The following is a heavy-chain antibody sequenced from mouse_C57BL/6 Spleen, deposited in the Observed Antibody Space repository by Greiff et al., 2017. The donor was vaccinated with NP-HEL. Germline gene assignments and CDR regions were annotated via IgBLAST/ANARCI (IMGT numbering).Heavy chain of an antibody. CDR2: IDPNSGGT. CDR3: ARSDGYYVEYYYAMDY. Sequence: VQLQESGAELVKPGASVKLSCKASGYTFTSYWMHWVKQRPGRGLEWIGRIDPNSGGTKYNEKFKSKATLTVDKPSSTAYMQLSSLTSEDSAVYYCARSDGYYVEYYYAMDYWGQGTSVTVSS. D-gene: IGHD2-3*01. J-gene: IGHJ4*01. V-gene: IGHV1-72*01. CDR1: GYTFTSYW.